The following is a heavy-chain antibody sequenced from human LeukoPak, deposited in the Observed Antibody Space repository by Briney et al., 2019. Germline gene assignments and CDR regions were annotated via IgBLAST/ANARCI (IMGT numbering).Heavy chain of an antibody. Sequence: SMKVSCKASGYTFTSYDINWVRQATGQGIEWMGWMNPNSGNTGYAQEFQGRVTMTRNTSISTAYMELSSLRSEDTAVYYCAGRSIAARLFDPWGQGTLVTVSS. CDR3: AGRSIAARLFDP. CDR2: MNPNSGNT. V-gene: IGHV1-8*01. CDR1: GYTFTSYD. J-gene: IGHJ5*02. D-gene: IGHD6-6*01.